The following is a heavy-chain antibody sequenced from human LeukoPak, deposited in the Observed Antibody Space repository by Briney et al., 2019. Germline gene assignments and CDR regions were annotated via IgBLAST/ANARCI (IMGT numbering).Heavy chain of an antibody. D-gene: IGHD5-18*01. CDR3: ARWAPYSYGPYYYYYMDV. CDR1: GGSISSYY. Sequence: SETLSLTCTVSGGSISSYYWSWIRQPSGKGLEWIGYIYYSGSTNYNPSLKSRVTISVDTSKNQFSLKLSSVTAADTAVYYCARWAPYSYGPYYYYYMDVWGKGTTVTVSS. V-gene: IGHV4-59*01. CDR2: IYYSGST. J-gene: IGHJ6*03.